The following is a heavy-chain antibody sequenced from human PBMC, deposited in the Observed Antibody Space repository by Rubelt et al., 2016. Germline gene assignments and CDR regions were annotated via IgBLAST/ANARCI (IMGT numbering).Heavy chain of an antibody. V-gene: IGHV4-34*01. D-gene: IGHD3-22*01. CDR3: ARSDSSGYYFVY. Sequence: QVQLQQWGAGLLKPSETLSLTCAVYGGSFSGYYWSWIRQPPGKGLEWIGEINHSGSTNYNPSLKSRVTISLDTSKNQFFLIMSFVSAADTAMYYCARSDSSGYYFVYWGPGTRVTVSS. CDR2: INHSGST. CDR1: GGSFSGYY. J-gene: IGHJ4*02.